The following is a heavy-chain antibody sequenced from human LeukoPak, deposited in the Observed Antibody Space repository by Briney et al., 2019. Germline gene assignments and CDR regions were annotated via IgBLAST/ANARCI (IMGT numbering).Heavy chain of an antibody. CDR2: IYYSGST. D-gene: IGHD3-22*01. Sequence: SETLSLTCTVSGGSISSYYWSWIRQPPGKGLEWIGYIYYSGSTNYNPSLKSRVTISVDTSKNQFSLKLSSVSAADTAVYYCAGQYYYDSSGYYVNWGQGTLVTVSS. J-gene: IGHJ4*02. V-gene: IGHV4-59*01. CDR3: AGQYYYDSSGYYVN. CDR1: GGSISSYY.